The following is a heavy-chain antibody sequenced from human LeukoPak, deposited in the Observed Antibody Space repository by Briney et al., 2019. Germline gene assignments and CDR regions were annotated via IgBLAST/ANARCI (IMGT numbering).Heavy chain of an antibody. CDR1: GYAFTGYY. D-gene: IGHD4-23*01. CDR2: INPNSGGT. V-gene: IGHV1-2*06. CDR3: AREKYDGKSWDS. J-gene: IGHJ4*02. Sequence: ASVTVSCKASGYAFTGYYIHWVRQAPGQGLEWMGRINPNSGGTNYGQNFQGRVTMTRDTSISTAYMELTRLRSDDTAVYYCAREKYDGKSWDSWGQGTLVTVSS.